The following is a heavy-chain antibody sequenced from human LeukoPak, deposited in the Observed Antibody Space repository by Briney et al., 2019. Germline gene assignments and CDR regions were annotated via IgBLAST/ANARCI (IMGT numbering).Heavy chain of an antibody. Sequence: GSSVKVSCKASRATFISYAITWVRQAPGQGLEWVGRIIPVLGLTNYAQKFQGRVTITADKSTNTAYMGLSSLTSEDTAVYYCARWGTPTIFGVVIIGDWFDPWGQGTLVTVSS. J-gene: IGHJ5*02. CDR1: RATFISYA. D-gene: IGHD3-3*01. CDR2: IIPVLGLT. CDR3: ARWGTPTIFGVVIIGDWFDP. V-gene: IGHV1-69*04.